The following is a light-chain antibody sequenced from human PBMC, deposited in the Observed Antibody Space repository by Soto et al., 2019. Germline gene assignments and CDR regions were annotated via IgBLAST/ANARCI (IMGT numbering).Light chain of an antibody. V-gene: IGKV3-20*01. CDR2: GAF. CDR1: QSVSNNY. Sequence: EIVCTQSPGTLSLSPGERATLSCRASQSVSNNYLAWYQQKSGQAPRLLIYGAFSRANGIPVRFSGSASGTDFTLIISRLEPEDVAVYYCQQYGSLPKTFGQGTKVDIK. CDR3: QQYGSLPKT. J-gene: IGKJ1*01.